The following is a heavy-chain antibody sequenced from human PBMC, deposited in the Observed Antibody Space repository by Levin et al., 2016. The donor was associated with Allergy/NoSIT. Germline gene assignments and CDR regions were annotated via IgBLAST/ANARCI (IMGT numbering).Heavy chain of an antibody. CDR2: INPNSGGT. J-gene: IGHJ5*02. Sequence: ASVKVSCKASGYTFTGYYMHWVRQAPGQGLEWMGWINPNSGGTNYAQKFQGRVTMTRDTSISTAYMELRSLRSDDTAVYYCARDFRYSGSFSWFDPWGQGTLVTVSS. D-gene: IGHD1-26*01. CDR3: ARDFRYSGSFSWFDP. V-gene: IGHV1-2*02. CDR1: GYTFTGYY.